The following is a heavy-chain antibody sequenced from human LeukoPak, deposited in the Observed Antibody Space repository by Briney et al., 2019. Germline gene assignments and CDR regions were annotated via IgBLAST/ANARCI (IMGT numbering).Heavy chain of an antibody. D-gene: IGHD4/OR15-4a*01. CDR2: IFTSGST. Sequence: SETLSLTCTVSGGSISSDYWSWIRQPAGKGLEWIGRIFTSGSTSYNPSLKSRVTMSLDTSKNQFSLKLSSVTAGDTAVYFCSRGGANDLWGQGTLVTVSS. J-gene: IGHJ5*02. CDR1: GGSISSDY. V-gene: IGHV4-4*07. CDR3: SRGGANDL.